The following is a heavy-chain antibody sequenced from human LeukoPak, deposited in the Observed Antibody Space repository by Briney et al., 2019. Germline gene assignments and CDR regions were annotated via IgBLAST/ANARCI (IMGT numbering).Heavy chain of an antibody. CDR2: INPSNGGT. J-gene: IGHJ4*02. Sequence: ASVKVSCKVSGYTFNDYYVHWVRQAPGQGLEWMGRINPSNGGTNYTQRFQGRVTMTRDRSITTAYMELSRLRSDDTAVYYCARLSERIPAHNDYWGQGTLITVSS. CDR1: GYTFNDYY. D-gene: IGHD2-2*01. CDR3: ARLSERIPAHNDY. V-gene: IGHV1-2*06.